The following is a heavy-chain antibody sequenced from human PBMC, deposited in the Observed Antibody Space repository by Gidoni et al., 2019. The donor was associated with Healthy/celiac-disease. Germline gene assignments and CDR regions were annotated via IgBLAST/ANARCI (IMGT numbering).Heavy chain of an antibody. D-gene: IGHD6-13*01. Sequence: QVQLQQWGAGLLKPSENLSLTCAVYGGSFSGYYWSWIRQPPGKGLEWIGEINHSGSTNYNPSLKSRVTISVDTSKNQFSLKLSSVTAADTAVYYCARVFSSSWHRYYGMDVWGQGTTVTVSS. V-gene: IGHV4-34*01. CDR2: INHSGST. CDR3: ARVFSSSWHRYYGMDV. J-gene: IGHJ6*02. CDR1: GGSFSGYY.